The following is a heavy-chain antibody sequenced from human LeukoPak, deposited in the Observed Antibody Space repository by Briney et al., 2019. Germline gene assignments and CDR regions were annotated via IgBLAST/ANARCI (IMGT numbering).Heavy chain of an antibody. V-gene: IGHV4-59*12. J-gene: IGHJ4*02. CDR1: GGSFSGYY. CDR2: IYYSGRS. D-gene: IGHD3-16*02. CDR3: ARRTFGGVIAY. Sequence: SETLSLTCAVYGGSFSGYYWSWIRQPPGKGLEWIGYIYYSGRSNQNPSLKSRVTLSVDTSKNQFSLRLSSVTAADTAVYYCARRTFGGVIAYWGQGTLVTVSS.